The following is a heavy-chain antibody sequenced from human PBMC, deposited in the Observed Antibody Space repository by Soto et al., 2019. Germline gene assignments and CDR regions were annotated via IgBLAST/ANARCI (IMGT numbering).Heavy chain of an antibody. J-gene: IGHJ4*02. V-gene: IGHV4-39*01. Sequence: SETLSLTCTVSGGSISSSSYYWGWIRQPPGKGLEWIGSIYYSGSTYYNPSLKSRVTISVDTSKNQFSLKLSSVTSADTAVYYCASHSGYDYPPFDYWGQGTLVTVSS. CDR3: ASHSGYDYPPFDY. CDR2: IYYSGST. D-gene: IGHD5-12*01. CDR1: GGSISSSSYY.